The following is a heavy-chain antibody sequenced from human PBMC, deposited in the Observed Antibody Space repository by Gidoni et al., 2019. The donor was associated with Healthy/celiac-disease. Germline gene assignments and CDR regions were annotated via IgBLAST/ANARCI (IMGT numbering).Heavy chain of an antibody. CDR1: GGPISSSNW. D-gene: IGHD3-3*01. V-gene: IGHV4-4*02. Sequence: QVQLQESGPGLVKPSGTLSLTCAVSGGPISSSNWWSWVRQPPGKGLEWIGEIYHSGSTNYNPSLKSRVTISVDKSKNQFSLKLSSVTVADTAVYYCARATYYDFWSGYQHFDYWGQGTLVTVSS. J-gene: IGHJ4*02. CDR3: ARATYYDFWSGYQHFDY. CDR2: IYHSGST.